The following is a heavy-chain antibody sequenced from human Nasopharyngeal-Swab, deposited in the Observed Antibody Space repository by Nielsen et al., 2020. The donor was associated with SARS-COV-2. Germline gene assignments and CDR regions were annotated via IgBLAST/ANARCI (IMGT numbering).Heavy chain of an antibody. D-gene: IGHD5-24*01. V-gene: IGHV5-51*01. CDR1: GYSFTTSW. Sequence: GESLKISCKGSGYSFTTSWIGWVRQMPGKGLEWMGIIDPTDSDTRYSPSFQGQVTISADKSINTAYLQWSSLKASDTAMYYCARGADGYSSYFDHWGQGTLVTVSS. CDR2: IDPTDSDT. CDR3: ARGADGYSSYFDH. J-gene: IGHJ4*02.